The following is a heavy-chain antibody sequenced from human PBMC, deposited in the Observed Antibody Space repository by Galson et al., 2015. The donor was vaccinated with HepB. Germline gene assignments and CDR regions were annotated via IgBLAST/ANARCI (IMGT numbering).Heavy chain of an antibody. CDR3: ARDVVLYYYDSRGAFDI. J-gene: IGHJ3*02. Sequence: SLRLSCAASGFTFSSYSMNWVRQAPGKGLEWVSSISSSSSYIYYADSVKGRFTISRDNAKNSLYLQMNSLRAEDTAVYYCARDVVLYYYDSRGAFDIWGQGTMVTVSS. V-gene: IGHV3-21*01. CDR2: ISSSSSYI. D-gene: IGHD3-22*01. CDR1: GFTFSSYS.